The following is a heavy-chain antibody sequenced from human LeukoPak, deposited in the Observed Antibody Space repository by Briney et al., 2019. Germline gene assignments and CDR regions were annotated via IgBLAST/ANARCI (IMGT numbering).Heavy chain of an antibody. CDR2: INPNSKNT. CDR1: GYTFTRHD. V-gene: IGHV1-8*01. D-gene: IGHD2-21*02. Sequence: ASVKVSCKASGYTFTRHDVNWVRQATGQGLEWMGWINPNSKNTGYAQKFQGRVTLTTYTSTSTAYMELSSLDSEDTAVYYCARAIPFRYLLGGDYYERSSHGFDIWGQGTMITVSS. CDR3: ARAIPFRYLLGGDYYERSSHGFDI. J-gene: IGHJ3*02.